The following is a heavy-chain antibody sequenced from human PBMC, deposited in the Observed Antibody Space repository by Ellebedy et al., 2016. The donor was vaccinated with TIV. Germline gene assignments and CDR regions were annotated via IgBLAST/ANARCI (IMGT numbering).Heavy chain of an antibody. CDR3: AKRGPGDYYGMDV. D-gene: IGHD4-17*01. CDR1: GFTFSSYA. V-gene: IGHV3-23*01. J-gene: IGHJ6*02. CDR2: ITGSGDTT. Sequence: GESLKISCAASGFTFSSYAMTWVRQAPGKGLEWVSSITGSGDTTYYADSVKGRFTISRDNAKNSLYLQMNSLRDEDTAVYYCAKRGPGDYYGMDVWGQGTTVTVSS.